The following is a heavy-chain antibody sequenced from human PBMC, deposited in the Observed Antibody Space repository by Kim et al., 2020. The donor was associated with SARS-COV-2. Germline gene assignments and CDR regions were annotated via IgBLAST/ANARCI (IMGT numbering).Heavy chain of an antibody. CDR3: ARGRNGGWGSGSLSSFFDY. J-gene: IGHJ4*02. D-gene: IGHD1-1*01. V-gene: IGHV4-34*01. CDR2: INHSGST. Sequence: SETLSLTCAVYGGSFSGYYWSWIRQPPGKGLEWIGEINHSGSTNYNPSLKSRVTISVDTSKNQFSLKLSSVTAADTAVYYCARGRNGGWGSGSLSSFFDYWGQGTLVTVSS. CDR1: GGSFSGYY.